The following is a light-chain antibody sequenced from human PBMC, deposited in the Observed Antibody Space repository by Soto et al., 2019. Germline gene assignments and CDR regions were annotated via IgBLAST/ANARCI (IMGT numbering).Light chain of an antibody. J-gene: IGKJ3*01. CDR3: QKRSNWPPGFT. V-gene: IGKV3-11*01. CDR1: QSVSSY. Sequence: EIVLTQSPATLSLSPGERATLSCRASQSVSSYLDWYQQKPGHAPRLLIYDASNGATGIPARFSGSGSGTDFTLTICSREPEDFAVYYVQKRSNWPPGFTFGPGNKVYIK. CDR2: DAS.